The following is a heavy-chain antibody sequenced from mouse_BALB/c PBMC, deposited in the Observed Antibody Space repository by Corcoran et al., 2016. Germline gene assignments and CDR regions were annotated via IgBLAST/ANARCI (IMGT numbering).Heavy chain of an antibody. CDR1: GYTFTSYV. CDR2: INPYNDGT. J-gene: IGHJ2*01. CDR3: ARPSDYYGSSSYFDY. D-gene: IGHD1-1*01. V-gene: IGHV1S136*01. Sequence: EVQLQQSGPELVKPGASVKMSCKASGYTFTSYVMHWVKQKPGQGLEWIGYINPYNDGTKYNEKFKGNATLTADKSSSTAYMELSSLTSEYSAVYYCARPSDYYGSSSYFDYWGQGITLTVSS.